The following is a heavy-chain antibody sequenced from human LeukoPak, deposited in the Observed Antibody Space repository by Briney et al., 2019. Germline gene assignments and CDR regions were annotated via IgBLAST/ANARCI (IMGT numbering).Heavy chain of an antibody. CDR2: VSSASSTI. V-gene: IGHV3-48*02. D-gene: IGHD3-22*01. CDR1: GFSLSSYC. Sequence: PGGSLRLSCVVSGFSLSSYCMNWVRQAPGRGLEWVSYVSSASSTIYYADSVKGRFTISRDNVKSSLYLQMNTLRDEDTAVYYCARGHNYDSMDAFDIWGQGTMVTVSS. J-gene: IGHJ3*02. CDR3: ARGHNYDSMDAFDI.